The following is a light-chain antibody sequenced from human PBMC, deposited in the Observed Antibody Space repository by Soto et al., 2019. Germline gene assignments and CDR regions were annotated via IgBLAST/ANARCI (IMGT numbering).Light chain of an antibody. CDR2: GNN. Sequence: QSVLTQPPSVSAAPGQKVTISCFGNNSNIGRNYVSWYQQLPGTAPKLLIYGNNNRHSGITDRISGSKSGTSATLGITGLQPGDEADYYCATWDNTLSVEVFGGGTKLTVL. V-gene: IGLV1-51*01. CDR3: ATWDNTLSVEV. J-gene: IGLJ3*02. CDR1: NSNIGRNY.